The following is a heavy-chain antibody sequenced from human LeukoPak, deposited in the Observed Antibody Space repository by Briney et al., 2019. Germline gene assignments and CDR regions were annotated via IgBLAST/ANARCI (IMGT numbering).Heavy chain of an antibody. CDR3: TTDGDMIVVVLAAYEGDAFDI. CDR1: GFTFSNAW. J-gene: IGHJ3*02. Sequence: GGPLRLSCAASGFTFSNAWMSWVRQAPGKGLEWVGRIKHKTDGVTTDYPAPPKGRFTISRDDSKNTLYLQMNSLQTEDTAVYYCTTDGDMIVVVLAAYEGDAFDIWGQGTMVTVSS. CDR2: IKHKTDGVTT. V-gene: IGHV3-15*01. D-gene: IGHD2-2*01.